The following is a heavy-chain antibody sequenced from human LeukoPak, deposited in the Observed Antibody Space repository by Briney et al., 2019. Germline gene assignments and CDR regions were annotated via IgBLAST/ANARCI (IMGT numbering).Heavy chain of an antibody. CDR1: GFTFSSYA. V-gene: IGHV3-23*01. D-gene: IGHD1-1*01. CDR2: ISGSGGST. Sequence: GGSLRLSCAASGFTFSSYAMSWVRQAPGKGLEWVSAISGSGGSTYYADSVKGRFTISRDNSKNALYLQMNSLRAEDTAVYYCARYPGTTGTTLCDYWGQGTLVTVSS. J-gene: IGHJ4*02. CDR3: ARYPGTTGTTLCDY.